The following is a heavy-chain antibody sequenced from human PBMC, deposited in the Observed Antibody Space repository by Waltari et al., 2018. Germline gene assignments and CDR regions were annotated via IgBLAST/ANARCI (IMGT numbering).Heavy chain of an antibody. CDR3: VSGGWGFYFDY. J-gene: IGHJ4*02. D-gene: IGHD7-27*01. V-gene: IGHV3-9*01. Sequence: EVQLVQSGGGLVQPGSSRRLPLPSSVFTFETYAMHWVRQAPGKGLEWVTGNRWNSGSIGYADSGKGRFTISRDNAKNSLYLQMNSLRVEDTAVDYCVSGGWGFYFDYWGQGTVVTVSS. CDR1: VFTFETYA. CDR2: NRWNSGSI.